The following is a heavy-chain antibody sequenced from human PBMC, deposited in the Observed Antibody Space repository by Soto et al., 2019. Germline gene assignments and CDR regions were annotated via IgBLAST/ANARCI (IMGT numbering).Heavy chain of an antibody. CDR2: IWYDGSNK. Sequence: PGGSLRLSCAASGFTFSSYGMHWVRQAPGKGLEWVAVIWYDGSNKYYADSVKGRFTISRDNSKNTLYLQMNSLRAEDTAVYYCAREGGATEDYYGMDVWGQGTTVTVSS. V-gene: IGHV3-33*01. CDR1: GFTFSSYG. CDR3: AREGGATEDYYGMDV. D-gene: IGHD4-4*01. J-gene: IGHJ6*02.